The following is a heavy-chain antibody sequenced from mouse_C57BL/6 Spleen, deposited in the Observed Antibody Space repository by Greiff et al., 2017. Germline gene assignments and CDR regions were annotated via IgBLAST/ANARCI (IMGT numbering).Heavy chain of an antibody. J-gene: IGHJ4*01. CDR3: ARSRDWDEAMDY. CDR1: GYAFSSYW. D-gene: IGHD4-1*01. Sequence: QVQLQQSGAELVKPGASVKISCKASGYAFSSYWMNWVKQRPGKGLEWIGQIYPGDGATNYNGKFKGKATLTADKSSSTAYMQLSSLTSEDSAVYVCARSRDWDEAMDYWGQGTSVTVSS. V-gene: IGHV1-80*01. CDR2: IYPGDGAT.